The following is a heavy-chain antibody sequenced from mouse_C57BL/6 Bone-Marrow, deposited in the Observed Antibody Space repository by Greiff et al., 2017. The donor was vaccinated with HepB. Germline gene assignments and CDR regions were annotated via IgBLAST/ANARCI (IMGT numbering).Heavy chain of an antibody. D-gene: IGHD2-5*01. CDR1: GYTFTSYW. Sequence: QVQLQQPGAELVKPGASVKMSCKASGYTFTSYWITWVKQRPGQGLEWIGDIYPGSGSTNYNEKFKSKATLTVDTSSSTAYMQLSSLTSEDSAVYYCARDYSSHWYFDVWGTGTTVTVSS. CDR2: IYPGSGST. J-gene: IGHJ1*03. V-gene: IGHV1-55*01. CDR3: ARDYSSHWYFDV.